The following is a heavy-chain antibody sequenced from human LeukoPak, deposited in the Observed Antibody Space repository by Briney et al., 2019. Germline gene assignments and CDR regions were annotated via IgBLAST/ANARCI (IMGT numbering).Heavy chain of an antibody. CDR2: ISGSGDST. Sequence: GGSLRLSCAASGFTFDDYGMNWVRQAPGKGLEWVSAISGSGDSTYYTDSVKGRFTISRDNSKNTLYLQMNSLRAEDTAVYYCARDRLLEDRDYNSYYYMDVWGIGTTVTVSS. CDR1: GFTFDDYG. D-gene: IGHD1-1*01. V-gene: IGHV3-23*01. J-gene: IGHJ6*03. CDR3: ARDRLLEDRDYNSYYYMDV.